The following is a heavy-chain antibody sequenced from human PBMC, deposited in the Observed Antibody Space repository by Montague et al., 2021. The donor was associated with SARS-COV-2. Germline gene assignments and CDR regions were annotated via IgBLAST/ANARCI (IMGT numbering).Heavy chain of an antibody. J-gene: IGHJ2*01. V-gene: IGHV4-59*01. CDR2: IYFSGNT. Sequence: SETLSLTCTVSGVSIMNYYWSCIRQSPGKGLEWIVYIYFSGNTNYNPSLKSRVSISLDPSSNQVSLMLTSVTAADTAVYFCARDSSAVGRAWTFTCGGVQWLFDLWGRGSPVTVSS. CDR3: ARDSSAVGRAWTFTCGGVQWLFDL. D-gene: IGHD6-19*01. CDR1: GVSIMNYY.